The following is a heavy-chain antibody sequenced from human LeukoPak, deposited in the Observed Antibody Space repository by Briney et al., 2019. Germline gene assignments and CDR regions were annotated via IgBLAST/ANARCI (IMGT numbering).Heavy chain of an antibody. CDR3: ARSGCGGDCSHYYMDV. V-gene: IGHV1-18*01. Sequence: GESLKISCKGSGYSFTSYGISWVRQAPGQGLEWMGWISAYNGNTNYAQKLQGRVTMTTDTSTSTAYMELRSLRSDDTAVYYCARSGCGGDCSHYYMDVWGKGTTVTVSS. D-gene: IGHD2-21*02. CDR2: ISAYNGNT. CDR1: GYSFTSYG. J-gene: IGHJ6*03.